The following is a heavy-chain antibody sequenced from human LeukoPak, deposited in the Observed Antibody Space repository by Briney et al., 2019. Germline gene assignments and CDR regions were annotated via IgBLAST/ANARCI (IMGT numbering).Heavy chain of an antibody. CDR1: GGSISSGGFY. Sequence: PSETLSLTCTVSGGSISSGGFYWSWIRQSPGKGLEWIGYIYQSGSTYYNPSLRSRVTISVDRSKNQFSLKLSSVTAADTAVYYCARENIWGQGTMVTVSS. V-gene: IGHV4-30-2*06. CDR2: IYQSGST. CDR3: ARENI. J-gene: IGHJ3*02.